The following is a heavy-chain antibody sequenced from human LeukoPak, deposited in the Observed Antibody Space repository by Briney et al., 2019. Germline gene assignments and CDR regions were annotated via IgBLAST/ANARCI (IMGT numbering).Heavy chain of an antibody. Sequence: GGSLRLSCAASGFSFSDYSLSWVRQAPGKGLEWVSFISSRGTHMYYLDSVKGRFTISRDNSKNTLYLQMNSLRAEDTAVYYCAKEDVVVPAMDVWGKGTTVTVSS. CDR1: GFSFSDYS. J-gene: IGHJ6*03. CDR2: ISSRGTHM. D-gene: IGHD2-2*01. V-gene: IGHV3-21*01. CDR3: AKEDVVVPAMDV.